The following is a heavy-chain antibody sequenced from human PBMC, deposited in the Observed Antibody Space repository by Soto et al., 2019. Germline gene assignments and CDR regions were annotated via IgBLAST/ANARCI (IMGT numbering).Heavy chain of an antibody. CDR1: GFTFSSYA. J-gene: IGHJ4*02. Sequence: GGPLILCCAASGFTFSSYAMSWVRQAPGKGLEWVSAISGSGGSTYYADSVKGRFTISRDNSKNTLYLQMNSLRAEDTAVYYCAKVSAMYYDILTGPFDYWGQGTLVTVSS. CDR3: AKVSAMYYDILTGPFDY. CDR2: ISGSGGST. D-gene: IGHD3-9*01. V-gene: IGHV3-23*01.